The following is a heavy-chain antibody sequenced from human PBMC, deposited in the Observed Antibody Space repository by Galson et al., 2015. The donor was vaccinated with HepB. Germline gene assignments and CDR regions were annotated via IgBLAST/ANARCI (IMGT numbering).Heavy chain of an antibody. Sequence: SLRLSCAASGFNIEIHGIHWVRQAPGKGLEWVAVMWYDGSKGYYRDSVKGRLTVSRDNSKNTHYLQMNSLRVEETAPYYFARDLSTGKPGGWFDYWGQGALVTVS. CDR1: GFNIEIHG. D-gene: IGHD2/OR15-2a*01. CDR2: MWYDGSKG. J-gene: IGHJ5*01. CDR3: ARDLSTGKPGGWFDY. V-gene: IGHV3-33*01.